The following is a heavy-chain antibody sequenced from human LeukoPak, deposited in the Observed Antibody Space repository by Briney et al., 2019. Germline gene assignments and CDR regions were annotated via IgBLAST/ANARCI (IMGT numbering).Heavy chain of an antibody. CDR1: GYSISSGYY. Sequence: SETLSLTCTVSGYSISSGYYWGWIRPPPGKGLEWIGSIYHSGSTYYNPSLKSRVTISVDTSKNQFSLKLSSVTAADTAVYYCARDATDYVGIDAFDIWGQGTMVTVSS. CDR3: ARDATDYVGIDAFDI. CDR2: IYHSGST. J-gene: IGHJ3*02. D-gene: IGHD3-16*01. V-gene: IGHV4-38-2*02.